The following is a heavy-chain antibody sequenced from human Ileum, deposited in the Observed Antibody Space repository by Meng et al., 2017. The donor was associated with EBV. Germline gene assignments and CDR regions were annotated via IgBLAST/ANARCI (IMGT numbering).Heavy chain of an antibody. Sequence: VQLVGAGGGVVQPWTSLRPSWAASGFSFSTYGMHWVRQTPGKGLEWVAVIWSDGSQKYCADSVKGRCTISRDNSKNTLYLQMDSLRAEDTAIYYCASDRGGAAFNYWGQGTLVTVSS. CDR2: IWSDGSQK. CDR3: ASDRGGAAFNY. V-gene: IGHV3-33*01. CDR1: GFSFSTYG. D-gene: IGHD3-16*01. J-gene: IGHJ4*02.